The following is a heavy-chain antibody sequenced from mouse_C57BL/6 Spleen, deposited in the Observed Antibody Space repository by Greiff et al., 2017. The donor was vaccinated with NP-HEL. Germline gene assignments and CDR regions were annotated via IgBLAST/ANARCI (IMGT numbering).Heavy chain of an antibody. CDR3: AREDTTVDGDFDY. Sequence: QVQLQQPGAELVKPGASVKLSCKASGYTFTSYWMHWVKQRPGQGLEWIGMIHPNSGSTNYNEKFKSKATLTVDKSSSTAYMQLSSLTSEDSAVYYCAREDTTVDGDFDYWGQGTTLTVSS. V-gene: IGHV1-64*01. CDR1: GYTFTSYW. D-gene: IGHD1-1*01. CDR2: IHPNSGST. J-gene: IGHJ2*01.